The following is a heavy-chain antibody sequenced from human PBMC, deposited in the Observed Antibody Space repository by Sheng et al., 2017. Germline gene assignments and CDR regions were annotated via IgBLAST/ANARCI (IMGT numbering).Heavy chain of an antibody. CDR1: GGTFSSYA. V-gene: IGHV1-69*05. CDR2: IIPIFGTA. CDR3: ARAHAGYYYDSSGYFPSLGRMDV. Sequence: QVQLVQSGAEVKKPGSSVKVSCKASGGTFSSYAISWVRQAPGQGLEWMGGIIPIFGTANYAQKFQGRVTITTDESTSTAYMELSSLRSEDTAVYYCARAHAGYYYDSSGYFPSLGRMDVWGKGTTVTVSS. J-gene: IGHJ6*04. D-gene: IGHD3-22*01.